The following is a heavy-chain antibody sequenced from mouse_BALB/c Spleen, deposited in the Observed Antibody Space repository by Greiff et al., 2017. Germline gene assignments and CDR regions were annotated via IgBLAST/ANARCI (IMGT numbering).Heavy chain of an antibody. Sequence: EVKLVESGGGLVQPGGSRKLSCAASGFTFSSFGMHWVRQAPEKGLEWVAYISSGSSTIYYADTVKGRFTISRDNPKNTLFLQMTSLRSEDTAMYYCARYDLYYAMDYWGQGTSVTVSS. D-gene: IGHD2-12*01. V-gene: IGHV5-17*02. J-gene: IGHJ4*01. CDR1: GFTFSSFG. CDR2: ISSGSSTI. CDR3: ARYDLYYAMDY.